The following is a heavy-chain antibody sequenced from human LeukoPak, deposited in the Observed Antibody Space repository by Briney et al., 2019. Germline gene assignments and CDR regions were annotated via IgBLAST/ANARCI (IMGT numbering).Heavy chain of an antibody. D-gene: IGHD2/OR15-2a*01. V-gene: IGHV3-30*02. CDR3: ARSRAFDY. CDR2: IKPDGSNK. Sequence: PGGSLRLSCAASGFTFSSYGMHWVRQAPGKGLEWVALIKPDGSNKYYADSVKGRFTISRDNSKNTLHLQMNSLRAEDTAVYYCARSRAFDYWGRGTLVTVSS. CDR1: GFTFSSYG. J-gene: IGHJ4*02.